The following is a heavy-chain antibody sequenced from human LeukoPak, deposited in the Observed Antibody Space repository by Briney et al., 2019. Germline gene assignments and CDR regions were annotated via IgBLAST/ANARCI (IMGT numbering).Heavy chain of an antibody. Sequence: PGGSLRLSCAASGFTFSSYSMTWVRQAPGKGLEWVSSISSSSSYIYYADSVKGRFTISRDNAKNSLYLQMNSLRAEDTAVCYCARVLRYMGPIDYWGQGTLVTVSS. CDR2: ISSSSSYI. CDR1: GFTFSSYS. J-gene: IGHJ4*02. V-gene: IGHV3-21*01. CDR3: ARVLRYMGPIDY. D-gene: IGHD3-9*01.